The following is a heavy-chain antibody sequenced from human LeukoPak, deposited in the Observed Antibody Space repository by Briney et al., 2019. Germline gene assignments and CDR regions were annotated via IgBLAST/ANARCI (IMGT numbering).Heavy chain of an antibody. CDR2: ISAYNGNT. V-gene: IGHV1-18*01. J-gene: IGHJ4*02. CDR1: GYTFSSYG. D-gene: IGHD2-2*01. CDR3: ARVGIVVGEMDY. Sequence: ASVKVSCKASGYTFSSYGISWVRQAPGQGLEWMGWISAYNGNTNYAQKLQGRVTMTRDTSTSTVYMELSSLRSEDTAVYYCARVGIVVGEMDYWGQGTLVTVSS.